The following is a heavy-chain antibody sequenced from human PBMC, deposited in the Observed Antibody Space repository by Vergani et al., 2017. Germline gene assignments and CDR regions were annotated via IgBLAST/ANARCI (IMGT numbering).Heavy chain of an antibody. V-gene: IGHV4-59*11. CDR2: IHYIEST. CDR3: ASDTHSGQRAYR. D-gene: IGHD6-19*01. J-gene: IGHJ4*02. Sequence: QVQLQESGPGLVKSSETLSLTCSVSFDSIRNLYCNWIRQPPGKGLEWLGSIHYIESTNYNPSLKTRVTISGDTSKNQFSLTLTSVTAADTAVSYCASDTHSGQRAYRGGQGILVTVTS. CDR1: FDSIRNLY.